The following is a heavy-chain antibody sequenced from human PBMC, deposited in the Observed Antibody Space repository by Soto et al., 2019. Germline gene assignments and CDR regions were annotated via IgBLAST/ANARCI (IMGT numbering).Heavy chain of an antibody. J-gene: IGHJ4*02. Sequence: QVQLQESGPGLVKPSQTLSLTCTVSVGSISSGGYYWSWIRQHPGKGLEWIGYIYYSGSTSYNPSLKSRVTISIDTSKNQFSLKVSSVTAADTAVYYCARDGGDGSGSYRFDYWGQGTLVTVSS. CDR3: ARDGGDGSGSYRFDY. CDR1: VGSISSGGYY. V-gene: IGHV4-31*03. CDR2: IYYSGST. D-gene: IGHD3-10*01.